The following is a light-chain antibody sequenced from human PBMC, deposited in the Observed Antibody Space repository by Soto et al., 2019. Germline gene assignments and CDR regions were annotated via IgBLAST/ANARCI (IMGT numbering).Light chain of an antibody. CDR3: LLHYGAVPPV. CDR2: STS. V-gene: IGLV7-43*01. J-gene: IGLJ3*02. Sequence: QAVVTQEPSLTVSPGGTVTLTCASSTGTVTSGYYPNWFQQKPGQAPRSLIYSTSNRHSWTPARFSGSRLGGKAALPLSGVQPEVEAASNCLLHYGAVPPVLAGGTRLTVL. CDR1: TGTVTSGYY.